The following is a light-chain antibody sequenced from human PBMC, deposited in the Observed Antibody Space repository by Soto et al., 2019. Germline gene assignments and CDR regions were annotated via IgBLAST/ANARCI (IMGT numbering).Light chain of an antibody. CDR1: SSNIGAGYD. CDR2: DDR. Sequence: QSVLTQPPSVSAAPGQRVTISCTGSSSNIGAGYDVHWYQHLPGTAPKLLIYDDRNRPSGVPDRFSGSRSGTSASLAITGLQTEDEADYYCAAWDDSLNSWVFGGGTKLTVL. J-gene: IGLJ3*02. V-gene: IGLV1-40*01. CDR3: AAWDDSLNSWV.